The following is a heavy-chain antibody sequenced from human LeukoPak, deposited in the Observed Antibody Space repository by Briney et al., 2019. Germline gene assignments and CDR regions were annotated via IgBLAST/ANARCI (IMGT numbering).Heavy chain of an antibody. J-gene: IGHJ5*02. Sequence: TSETLSLTCTVSGGSISSSSYYWGWIRQPPGKGLEWIGSIYYSGSTYYNPSLKSRVTISVDTSKNQFSLKLSSVTAADTAVYYCARLNWNYASGWFDPWGQGTLVTVSS. CDR3: ARLNWNYASGWFDP. CDR1: GGSISSSSYY. CDR2: IYYSGST. D-gene: IGHD1-7*01. V-gene: IGHV4-39*01.